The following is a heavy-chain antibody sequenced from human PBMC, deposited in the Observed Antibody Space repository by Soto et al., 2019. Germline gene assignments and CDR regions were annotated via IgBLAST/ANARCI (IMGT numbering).Heavy chain of an antibody. D-gene: IGHD3-22*01. CDR3: ARDKDSSGSDLFDY. V-gene: IGHV3-33*01. CDR2: IWYDGSNK. J-gene: IGHJ4*02. CDR1: GFTFSSYG. Sequence: QVQLVESGGGVVQPGRSLRLSCAASGFTFSSYGMHWVRQAPGKGLEWVAVIWYDGSNKYYADSVKGRFTISRDNSKNTLDLQMNSLRAEDTAVYYCARDKDSSGSDLFDYWGQGTLVTVSS.